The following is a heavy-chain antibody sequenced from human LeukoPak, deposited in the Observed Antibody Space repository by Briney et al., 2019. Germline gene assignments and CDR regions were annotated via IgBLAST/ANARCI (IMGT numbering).Heavy chain of an antibody. CDR2: ISSNGGST. CDR3: AEAHSSGWYEDY. J-gene: IGHJ4*02. Sequence: PGGSLRLSCAASGFSFSSYAMHWVRQAPGKGLEYVSAISSNGGSTYYANSVKGRFTISRDNSKNTLYLQVNSLRAEDTAVYYCAEAHSSGWYEDYWGQGTLVTVSS. V-gene: IGHV3-64*01. D-gene: IGHD6-19*01. CDR1: GFSFSSYA.